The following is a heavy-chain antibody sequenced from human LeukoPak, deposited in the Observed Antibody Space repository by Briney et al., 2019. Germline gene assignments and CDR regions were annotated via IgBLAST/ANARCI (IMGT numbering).Heavy chain of an antibody. CDR1: GFTFSSYA. Sequence: GESLRLSCAASGFTFSSYAMHWVRQAPGKGLEWVAVISYDGSNKYYADSVKGRFTISRDNAKNTLYLQMNSLKNEDTAVYYCTKDRVWNSFDSWGQGTLVTVSS. J-gene: IGHJ4*02. V-gene: IGHV3-30*14. D-gene: IGHD1-1*01. CDR2: ISYDGSNK. CDR3: TKDRVWNSFDS.